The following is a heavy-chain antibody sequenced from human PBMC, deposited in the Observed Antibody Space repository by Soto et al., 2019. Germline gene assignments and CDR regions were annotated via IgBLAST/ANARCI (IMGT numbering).Heavy chain of an antibody. CDR1: GFTFSSYA. CDR2: ISGSGGST. Sequence: GGSLRLSCAASGFTFSSYAMSWVRQAPGKGLEWVSAISGSGGSTYYADSVKGRFTISRDNSKNTLYLQMNSLRAEDTAVYYCAKDSRAWRIQLWSFDYWGQGTLVTVSS. D-gene: IGHD5-18*01. J-gene: IGHJ4*02. V-gene: IGHV3-23*01. CDR3: AKDSRAWRIQLWSFDY.